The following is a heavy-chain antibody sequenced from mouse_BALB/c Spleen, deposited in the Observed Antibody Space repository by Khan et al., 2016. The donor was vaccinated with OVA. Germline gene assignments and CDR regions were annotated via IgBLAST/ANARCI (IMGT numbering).Heavy chain of an antibody. V-gene: IGHV1-77*01. CDR2: IYPGSNYT. CDR1: GYTFTDFL. CDR3: ARAGYGGFAY. J-gene: IGHJ3*01. Sequence: QVQLKQSGPELVKPGASVKMSSKASGYTFTDFLISWVKQRTGQGLEWIGEIYPGSNYTYYNEKFKGKVTLTSDKSSNTAYMQLSSLTSADSAVYFCARAGYGGFAYWGQGTLVTVSA. D-gene: IGHD3-2*02.